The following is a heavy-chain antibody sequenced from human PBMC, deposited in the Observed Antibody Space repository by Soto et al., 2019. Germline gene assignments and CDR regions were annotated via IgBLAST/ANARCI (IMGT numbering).Heavy chain of an antibody. V-gene: IGHV3-7*01. D-gene: IGHD1-26*01. CDR2: IKQDGSEK. CDR3: ARFVRVSGSYFDY. J-gene: IGHJ4*02. Sequence: GESLKISCAASGFTFSSYWMSWVRQAPGKGLEWVANIKQDGSEKYYVDSVKGRFTISRDNAKNSLYLQMNSLRAEDTAVYYCARFVRVSGSYFDYWGQGTLVTVSS. CDR1: GFTFSSYW.